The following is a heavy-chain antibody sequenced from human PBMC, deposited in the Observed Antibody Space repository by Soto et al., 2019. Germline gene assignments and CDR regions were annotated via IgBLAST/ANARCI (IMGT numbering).Heavy chain of an antibody. CDR2: INAGNGNT. CDR1: GYTFTSYA. J-gene: IGHJ6*03. V-gene: IGHV1-3*01. D-gene: IGHD2-15*01. CDR3: ARVGYCSGGSCDYYYMDV. Sequence: QVQLVQSGAEVKKPGASVKVSCKASGYTFTSYAMHWVRQAPGQRLEWMGWINAGNGNTKYSQKFQGRVTITRDTSASTAYMELSSLRSEDTAVYYCARVGYCSGGSCDYYYMDVWGKGTTVTVSS.